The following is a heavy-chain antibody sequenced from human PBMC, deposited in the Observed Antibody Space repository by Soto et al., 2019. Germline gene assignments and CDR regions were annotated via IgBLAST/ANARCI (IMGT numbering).Heavy chain of an antibody. V-gene: IGHV1-69*06. CDR1: GGTLSDHG. CDR2: TIPVFNTA. D-gene: IGHD3-10*01. CDR3: ARGVYGSGNYYTGPSAFDI. Sequence: QVQLEQSGAEVKKPGSSVKVSCKASGGTLSDHGVAWLRQAPGQGLEWMGGTIPVFNTAKYAQKFQGRVTDTADKFTNIAYMDLSSLRSEDTAFYFCARGVYGSGNYYTGPSAFDIWGQGTMVIVSS. J-gene: IGHJ3*02.